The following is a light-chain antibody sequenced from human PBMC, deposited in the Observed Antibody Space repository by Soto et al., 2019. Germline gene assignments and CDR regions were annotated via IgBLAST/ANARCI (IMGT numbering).Light chain of an antibody. Sequence: EIVLTQSPGTLSLSPGERATLSCRASQSVSSSYLGWYQQKPGQAPRLLIYGASTRATGIPDRFSGSGSGTDFTLTISRLEPEDFAMYYCQQYGSSPWTFGQGTKVEI. V-gene: IGKV3-20*01. CDR2: GAS. CDR3: QQYGSSPWT. CDR1: QSVSSSY. J-gene: IGKJ1*01.